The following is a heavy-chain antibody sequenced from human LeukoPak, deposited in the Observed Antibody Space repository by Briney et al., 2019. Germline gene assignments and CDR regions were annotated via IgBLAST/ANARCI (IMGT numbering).Heavy chain of an antibody. CDR2: IYYSGST. J-gene: IGHJ4*02. Sequence: PSETLSLTCTVSGGSISSYYWSWIRQPPGKGLEWIAYIYYSGSTNYNPSLKSRVTISVDTSKNQFSLKLSSVTAADTAVYYCARYIWGSYPTFEDYWGQGTLGTVSS. CDR3: ARYIWGSYPTFEDY. CDR1: GGSISSYY. D-gene: IGHD3-16*02. V-gene: IGHV4-59*01.